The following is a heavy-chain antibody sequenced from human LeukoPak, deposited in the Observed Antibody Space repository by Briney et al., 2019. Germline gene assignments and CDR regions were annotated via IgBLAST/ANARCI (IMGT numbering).Heavy chain of an antibody. J-gene: IGHJ3*01. CDR1: GYTFTGYY. Sequence: ASVKVSCKASGYTFTGYYMHWVRQAPGQGLEWMGWINSKSGGTKYAQKFQGRVTMTRDTSISTAYMELSRLRSDDTAVYYCASDTSHTGGYYYREDAFDVWGQGTMVTVSS. D-gene: IGHD3-22*01. CDR2: INSKSGGT. V-gene: IGHV1-2*02. CDR3: ASDTSHTGGYYYREDAFDV.